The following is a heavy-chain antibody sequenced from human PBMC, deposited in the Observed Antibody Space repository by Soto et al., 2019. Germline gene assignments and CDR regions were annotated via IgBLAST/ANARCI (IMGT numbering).Heavy chain of an antibody. CDR3: ASGVVPAAGFDY. V-gene: IGHV4-59*01. CDR1: GGSISSYY. D-gene: IGHD2-2*01. J-gene: IGHJ4*02. CDR2: IYYSGST. Sequence: SETLSLTCTVSGGSISSYYWSWIRQPPGKGLEWIGYIYYSGSTNYNPSLKSRVTISVDTSKNQFSLKLSSVTAADTAVFYCASGVVPAAGFDYWGQGTLVTVSS.